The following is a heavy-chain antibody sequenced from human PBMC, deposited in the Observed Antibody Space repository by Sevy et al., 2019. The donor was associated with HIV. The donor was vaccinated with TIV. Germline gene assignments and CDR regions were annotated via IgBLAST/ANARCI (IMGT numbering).Heavy chain of an antibody. D-gene: IGHD3-10*01. J-gene: IGHJ4*02. V-gene: IGHV3-21*01. CDR1: GFTFSSYR. Sequence: GGSLRLSCAASGFTFSSYRMTWVRQAPGKGLEWVSCISSTSAYINYADSVKGRFTISRDNAKNFLYLQMDSLRAEDTAVYYCARAVREISTWRSDNWGQGTLVTVSS. CDR3: ARAVREISTWRSDN. CDR2: ISSTSAYI.